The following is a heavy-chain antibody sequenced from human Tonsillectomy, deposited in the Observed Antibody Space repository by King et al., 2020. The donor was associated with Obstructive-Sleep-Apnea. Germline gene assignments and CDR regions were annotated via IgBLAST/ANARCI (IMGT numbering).Heavy chain of an antibody. D-gene: IGHD4-17*01. V-gene: IGHV1-18*04. CDR3: ARPKVLGDVSYYYYYYYGMDV. CDR2: ISAYNGNT. Sequence: QLVQSGAEVKKPGASVKVSCKASGYTFTSYGISWVRQAPGQGLEWMGWISAYNGNTNYAQKLQGRVTMTTDTSTSTAYMELRSLRSDDTAVYYCARPKVLGDVSYYYYYYYGMDVWGQGTTVTVSS. J-gene: IGHJ6*02. CDR1: GYTFTSYG.